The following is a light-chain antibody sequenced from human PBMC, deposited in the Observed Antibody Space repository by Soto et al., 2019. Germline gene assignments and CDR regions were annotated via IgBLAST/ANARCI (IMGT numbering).Light chain of an antibody. J-gene: IGKJ1*01. CDR3: QQYKTYWT. V-gene: IGKV1-5*03. CDR2: QAS. Sequence: DIQMTQSPSIVSATVGDRVTITCRASQGISTSLAWYRQKPGKAPKLLIYQASSLASDVPSSFSGSGSGTEFTLTISSLQPDDFATYFCQQYKTYWTFGQGTRVEIK. CDR1: QGISTS.